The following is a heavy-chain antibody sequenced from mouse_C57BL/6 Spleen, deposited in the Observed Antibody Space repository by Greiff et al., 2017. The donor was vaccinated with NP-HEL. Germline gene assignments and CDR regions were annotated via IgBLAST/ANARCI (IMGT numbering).Heavy chain of an antibody. D-gene: IGHD3-1*01. CDR1: GYTFTDYY. Sequence: QLVESGAELVRPGASVKLSCKASGYTFTDYYINWVKQRPGQGLEWIARIYPGSGNTYYNEKFKGKATLTAEKSSSTAYMQLSSLTSEDSAVYFCARSGTAFDYWGQGTTLTVSS. V-gene: IGHV1-76*01. J-gene: IGHJ2*01. CDR2: IYPGSGNT. CDR3: ARSGTAFDY.